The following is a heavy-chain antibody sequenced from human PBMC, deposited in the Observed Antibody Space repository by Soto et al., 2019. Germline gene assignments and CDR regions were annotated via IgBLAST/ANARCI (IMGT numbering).Heavy chain of an antibody. CDR1: GFTFSSYA. J-gene: IGHJ4*02. CDR3: ARLAAGTSPLDY. CDR2: ISYDGSNK. Sequence: PGGSLRLSCAASGFTFSSYAMHWVRQAPGKGLEWVAVISYDGSNKYYADSVKGRFTISRDNSKNTLYLQMNSLRAEDTAVYYCARLAAGTSPLDYWGQGTLVTVSS. V-gene: IGHV3-30-3*01. D-gene: IGHD6-13*01.